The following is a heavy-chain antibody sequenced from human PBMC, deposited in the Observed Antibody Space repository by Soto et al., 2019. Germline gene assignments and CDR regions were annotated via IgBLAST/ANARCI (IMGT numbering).Heavy chain of an antibody. V-gene: IGHV3-23*01. Sequence: EVKVLESEGDLVQPGGSLRLSCVASGFTFSEYAMTWVRQAPGKGLDWVSSVSANGDITYYADSVKGRFTISRDNSNNTLLLQMNSLRAEDTALYYCARGDRGGSGSPASYYFSGLDVWGQGTTVIVSS. J-gene: IGHJ6*02. CDR2: VSANGDIT. D-gene: IGHD3-10*01. CDR3: ARGDRGGSGSPASYYFSGLDV. CDR1: GFTFSEYA.